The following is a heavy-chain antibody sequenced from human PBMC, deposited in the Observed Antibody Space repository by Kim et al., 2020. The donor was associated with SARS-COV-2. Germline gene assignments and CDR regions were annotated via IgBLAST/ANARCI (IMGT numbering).Heavy chain of an antibody. CDR2: IWYDGSNK. V-gene: IGHV3-33*01. Sequence: GGSLRLSCAASGFTFSSYGMHWVRQAPGKGLEWVAVIWYDGSNKYYADSVKGRFTISRDNSKNTLYLQMNSLRAEDTAVYYCARDRGFIAAAGVFDYWGQGTLVTVSS. CDR3: ARDRGFIAAAGVFDY. J-gene: IGHJ4*02. CDR1: GFTFSSYG. D-gene: IGHD6-13*01.